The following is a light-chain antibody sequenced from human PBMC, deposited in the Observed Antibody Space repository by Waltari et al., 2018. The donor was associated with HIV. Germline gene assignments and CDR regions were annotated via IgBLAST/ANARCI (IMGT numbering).Light chain of an antibody. V-gene: IGKV1-5*03. CDR3: QQYNTYPYT. Sequence: DIQMTQSPSTLSASVGDRVTITCRASQSISSWLAWYQQKPGKAPKLLIYKTSSLESGVPSRFSGSGSGTEFTLTISSLQPDDFATYYCQQYNTYPYTFGQGTKLEIK. CDR1: QSISSW. J-gene: IGKJ2*01. CDR2: KTS.